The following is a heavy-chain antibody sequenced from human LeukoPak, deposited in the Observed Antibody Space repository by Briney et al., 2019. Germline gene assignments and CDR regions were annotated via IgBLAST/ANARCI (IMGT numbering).Heavy chain of an antibody. V-gene: IGHV4-39*07. D-gene: IGHD3-3*01. CDR1: GGSISSSSYY. CDR2: IYYSGST. Sequence: SETLSLTCTVSGGSISSSSYYWGWIRQPPGKGLEWIGSIYYSGSTYYNPFLKSRVTISVDTSKNQFSMKLSSVTAADTAVYYCLALDYDFWSGCPDYWGQGTLVTVSS. J-gene: IGHJ4*02. CDR3: LALDYDFWSGCPDY.